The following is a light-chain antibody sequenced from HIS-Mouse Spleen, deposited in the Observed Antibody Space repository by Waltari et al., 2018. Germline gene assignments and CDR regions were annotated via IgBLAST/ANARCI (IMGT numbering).Light chain of an antibody. CDR2: KAS. J-gene: IGKJ2*01. Sequence: DIQMTQSPSTLSASVGVRLTIPCRASQSISSWLAWYQQQPGKAPKLLIYKASSLESGVPSRFSGSGSGTEFTLTISSLQPDDFATYYCQQYNSYSMYTFGQGTKLEIK. V-gene: IGKV1-5*03. CDR1: QSISSW. CDR3: QQYNSYSMYT.